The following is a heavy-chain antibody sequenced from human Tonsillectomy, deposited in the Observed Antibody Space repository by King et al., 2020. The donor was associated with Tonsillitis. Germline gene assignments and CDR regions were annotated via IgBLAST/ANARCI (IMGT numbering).Heavy chain of an antibody. CDR3: ARSIPAARHQDAFDI. CDR1: GGSISSSDYS. J-gene: IGHJ3*02. CDR2: IFYSVKT. V-gene: IGHV4-30-4*01. Sequence: QLQESGPGLVKPSQTLSLTCNVSGGSISSSDYSWTWIRQPPGKGLEWIGYIFYSVKTFYNPSLKSRVTISVDTSRTQFSLRLSSVTAADTAVYYCARSIPAARHQDAFDIWGQGTMVTVSS. D-gene: IGHD2-2*01.